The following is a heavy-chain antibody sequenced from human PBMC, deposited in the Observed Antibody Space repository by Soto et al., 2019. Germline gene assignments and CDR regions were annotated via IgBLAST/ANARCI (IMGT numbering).Heavy chain of an antibody. CDR1: GFTFSSYS. J-gene: IGHJ4*02. Sequence: QVRLVESGGGVVQPGRSLSLSCAASGFTFSSYSMHWVRQAPGKGLEWVALIWHDGSNRYNADSVKGRFTISRDNSKNTLYVKMNSLRGEDTAAYYCARALGYSNGHPFDYWGQGTLVTVSS. D-gene: IGHD4-4*01. V-gene: IGHV3-33*01. CDR3: ARALGYSNGHPFDY. CDR2: IWHDGSNR.